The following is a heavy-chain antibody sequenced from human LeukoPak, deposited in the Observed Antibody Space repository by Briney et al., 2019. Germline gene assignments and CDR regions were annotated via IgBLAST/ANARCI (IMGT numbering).Heavy chain of an antibody. CDR2: ISHSGTT. CDR3: ARGGLDTTRGGYFDY. V-gene: IGHV4-34*01. D-gene: IGHD5-18*01. CDR1: GGSFSGFY. J-gene: IGHJ4*02. Sequence: SETLSLTCAVYGGSFSGFYWSWIRQPPGQGLEWIGEISHSGTTYFNPSLKSRVTVSVDTSKSQFSLRLSSVTAADTAVYYCARGGLDTTRGGYFDYWGQGILVTSST.